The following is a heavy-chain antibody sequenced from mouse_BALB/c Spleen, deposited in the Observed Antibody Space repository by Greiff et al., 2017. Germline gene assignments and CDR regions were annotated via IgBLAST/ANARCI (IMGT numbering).Heavy chain of an antibody. Sequence: VQLQQPGAELVKPGASVELSCKASGYTFTSYWMHWVKQRPGQGLEWIGEIDPSDSYTNYNQKFKGKATLTVDKSSSTAYMQLSSLTSEDSAVYYCAAYYGSSDAAMDYWGQGTSVTVSS. CDR2: IDPSDSYT. J-gene: IGHJ4*01. V-gene: IGHV1-69*02. CDR1: GYTFTSYW. CDR3: AAYYGSSDAAMDY. D-gene: IGHD1-1*01.